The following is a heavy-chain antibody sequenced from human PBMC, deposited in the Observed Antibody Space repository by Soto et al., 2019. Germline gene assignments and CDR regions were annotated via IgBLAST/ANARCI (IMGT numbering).Heavy chain of an antibody. CDR1: GFTFSSYW. CDR3: ARVGFGDDSSGYYLAALDY. D-gene: IGHD3-22*01. Sequence: GESLKISCAASGFTFSSYWMHWVRQAPGKGLVWVSRINSDGSSTSYADSVKGRFTISRDNAKNTLYLQMNSLRAEDTAVYYCARVGFGDDSSGYYLAALDYWGQGTLVTVSS. V-gene: IGHV3-74*01. CDR2: INSDGSST. J-gene: IGHJ4*02.